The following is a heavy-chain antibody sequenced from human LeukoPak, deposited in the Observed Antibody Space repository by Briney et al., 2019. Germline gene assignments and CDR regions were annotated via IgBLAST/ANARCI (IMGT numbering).Heavy chain of an antibody. Sequence: GESLKISCKGSGYTFTTYWIGWVRQMPGKGLEWMGIIYPGDSDTRYSPSFQGRVTISADKSISTAYLQWSSLKASDTAMYFCARHNREYASDSPLDYWGQGTLVTVSS. J-gene: IGHJ4*02. CDR2: IYPGDSDT. V-gene: IGHV5-51*01. D-gene: IGHD1-14*01. CDR1: GYTFTTYW. CDR3: ARHNREYASDSPLDY.